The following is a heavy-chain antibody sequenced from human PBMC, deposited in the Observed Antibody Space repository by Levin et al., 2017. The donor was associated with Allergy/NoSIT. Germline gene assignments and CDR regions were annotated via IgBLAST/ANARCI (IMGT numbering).Heavy chain of an antibody. CDR2: INPGGGTT. J-gene: IGHJ5*02. CDR1: GYTFTSYY. CDR3: ARDLPPYNWFDP. Sequence: ASVKVSCKASGYTFTSYYLHWVRQAPGQGLEWVGIINPGGGTTNYAQKFQGRVTMTRDTSTSTVYMELSSLRSEDTALYYCARDLPPYNWFDPWGQGTLVTVSS. V-gene: IGHV1-46*01.